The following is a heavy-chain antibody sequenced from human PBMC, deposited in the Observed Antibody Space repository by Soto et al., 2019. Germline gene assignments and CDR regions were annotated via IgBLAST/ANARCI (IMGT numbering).Heavy chain of an antibody. CDR1: GFTFSSYA. CDR3: AKGSEFSNSYTLDFDF. V-gene: IGHV3-23*01. Sequence: HPGGSLRLSCAASGFTFSSYAMSWVRQAPGRGLEWVSIIIGNGGSTYYAASVKGRFTISRDNTKNTLYLQMDSLTAEDTAVYYCAKGSEFSNSYTLDFDFWGQGALVTVSS. CDR2: IIGNGGST. J-gene: IGHJ4*02. D-gene: IGHD6-6*01.